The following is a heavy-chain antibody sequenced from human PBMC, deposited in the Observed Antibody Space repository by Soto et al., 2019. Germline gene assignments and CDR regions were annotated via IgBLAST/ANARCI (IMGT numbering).Heavy chain of an antibody. Sequence: PSETLSLTCTVSGGSISTYYWTWLRQSPGKELEYIGYIDYSGSTYYNPSLKSRVTMSVDTSRNQFSLKLSSVTAADTAVYYCARVCGGDCHYGMDVWGQGTTVTV. CDR3: ARVCGGDCHYGMDV. CDR1: GGSISTYY. D-gene: IGHD2-21*02. CDR2: IDYSGST. J-gene: IGHJ6*02. V-gene: IGHV4-59*12.